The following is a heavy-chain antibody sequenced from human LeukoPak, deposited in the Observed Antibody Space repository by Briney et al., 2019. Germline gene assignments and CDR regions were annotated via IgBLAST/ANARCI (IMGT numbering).Heavy chain of an antibody. CDR3: ARHGGGRDNWFDP. J-gene: IGHJ5*02. Sequence: GESLKISCKGSGYSFSSYWIGWVRQMPGKGLEWMGNIYPSDSETRYSPSFQGQVTISSDKSISTAYLQWSSLKASDTAVYYCARHGGGRDNWFDPWGQGTLVTVSS. CDR2: IYPSDSET. V-gene: IGHV5-51*01. CDR1: GYSFSSYW. D-gene: IGHD2-15*01.